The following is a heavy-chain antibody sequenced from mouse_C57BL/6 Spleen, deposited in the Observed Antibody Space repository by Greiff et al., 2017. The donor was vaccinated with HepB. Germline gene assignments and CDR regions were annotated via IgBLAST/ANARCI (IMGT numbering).Heavy chain of an antibody. CDR2: IYPRSGNT. CDR1: GYTFTSYG. J-gene: IGHJ2*01. V-gene: IGHV1-81*01. CDR3: ARYGTTGTYFDY. Sequence: VQVVESGAELARPGASVKLSCKASGYTFTSYGISWVKQRTGQGLEWIGEIYPRSGNTYYNEKFKGKATLTADKSSSTAYMELRSLTSEDSAVYFCARYGTTGTYFDYWGQGTTLTVSS. D-gene: IGHD4-1*01.